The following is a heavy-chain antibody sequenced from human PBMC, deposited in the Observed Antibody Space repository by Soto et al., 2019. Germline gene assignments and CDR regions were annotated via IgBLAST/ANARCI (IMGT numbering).Heavy chain of an antibody. D-gene: IGHD3-10*01. CDR1: GDTFTTYD. J-gene: IGHJ4*02. Sequence: GASVKVSCKASGDTFTTYDINLVRQATGHGLEWMGWINPNSGNIGYAQRFQGRVTMTRDTAIRTAYMEVSSLRSDDTAVYYCARGRASGSYYLLDFWGQGTLVTVSS. CDR2: INPNSGNI. CDR3: ARGRASGSYYLLDF. V-gene: IGHV1-8*01.